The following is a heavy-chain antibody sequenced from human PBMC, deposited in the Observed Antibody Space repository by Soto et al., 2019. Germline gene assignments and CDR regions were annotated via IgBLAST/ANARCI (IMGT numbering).Heavy chain of an antibody. Sequence: ASVKLYCKASGYTFTSYGISWVRQAPGQGLEWMGWISAYNGNTNYAQKLQGRVTMTTDTSTSTAYMELRSLRSDDTAVYYCAREGYYYALHSFDYWGQGTLVTVSS. D-gene: IGHD3-22*01. CDR1: GYTFTSYG. CDR2: ISAYNGNT. CDR3: AREGYYYALHSFDY. V-gene: IGHV1-18*01. J-gene: IGHJ4*02.